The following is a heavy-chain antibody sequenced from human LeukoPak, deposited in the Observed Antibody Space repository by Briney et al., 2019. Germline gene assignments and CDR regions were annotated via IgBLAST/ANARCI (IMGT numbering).Heavy chain of an antibody. CDR1: GFTFSTYW. Sequence: SGGSLRLSCAASGFTFSTYWMNWVRQAPGKGLEWVSSISTSSTYIYYADSVKGRFTISRDNAKNSLYLQMNSLRAEDTAVYYCARHEPVITLSSYYYGMDVWGPGTTVTVSS. CDR3: ARHEPVITLSSYYYGMDV. D-gene: IGHD1-14*01. V-gene: IGHV3-21*01. CDR2: ISTSSTYI. J-gene: IGHJ6*02.